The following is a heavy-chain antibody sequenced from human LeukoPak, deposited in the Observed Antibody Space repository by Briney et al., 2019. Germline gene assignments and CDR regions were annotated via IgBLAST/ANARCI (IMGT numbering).Heavy chain of an antibody. CDR3: ASHKNYYDSSGYYSPFDY. D-gene: IGHD3-22*01. J-gene: IGHJ4*02. CDR1: GGSISSYY. Sequence: SETLSLTCTVSGGSISSYYWSWIRQPPGKGLEWIGYIYYSGSTNYNPSLKSRVTISVDTSKNQFSLKLSSVTAADTAVYYCASHKNYYDSSGYYSPFDYWGLGTLVTVSS. CDR2: IYYSGST. V-gene: IGHV4-59*01.